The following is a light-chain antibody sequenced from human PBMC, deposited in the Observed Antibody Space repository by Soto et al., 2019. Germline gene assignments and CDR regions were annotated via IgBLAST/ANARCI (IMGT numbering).Light chain of an antibody. CDR1: SSDVGYYNF. J-gene: IGLJ1*01. CDR2: EVS. V-gene: IGLV2-14*01. Sequence: QSALTQPASVSGSPGQSITISCTGTSSDVGYYNFVSWYQQHPGKAPKLIIYEVSNRPSGVSNRFSASKSGNTASLTISGLQAEDEADYHCSSYSGSTAFYVFGTGTNVTVL. CDR3: SSYSGSTAFYV.